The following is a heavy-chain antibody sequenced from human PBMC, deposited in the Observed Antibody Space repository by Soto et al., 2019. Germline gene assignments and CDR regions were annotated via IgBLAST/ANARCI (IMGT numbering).Heavy chain of an antibody. Sequence: SPTLSLTCAISGDSVSGNSDAWNWIRQYPSRGLEWLGRTYYRAKWYKEYAGSVKSRTTFTPDTSKNQFSLLLNSVTPEDTAVYYCARAFPYYDSSDSYFDYWGQGALVTVSS. D-gene: IGHD3-16*01. CDR3: ARAFPYYDSSDSYFDY. CDR2: TYYRAKWYK. V-gene: IGHV6-1*01. CDR1: GDSVSGNSDA. J-gene: IGHJ4*02.